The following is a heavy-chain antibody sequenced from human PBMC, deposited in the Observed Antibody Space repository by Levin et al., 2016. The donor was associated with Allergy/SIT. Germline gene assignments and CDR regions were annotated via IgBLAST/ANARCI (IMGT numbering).Heavy chain of an antibody. V-gene: IGHV1-69*13. Sequence: SVKVSCKASGGTFSSYAISWVRQAPGQGLEWMGGIIPIFGTANYAQKFQGRVTITADESTSTAYMELSSLRSEDTAVYYCARTHYYDSSGYYRLQNAFDIWGQGTMVTVSS. CDR1: GGTFSSYA. CDR3: ARTHYYDSSGYYRLQNAFDI. CDR2: IIPIFGTA. J-gene: IGHJ3*02. D-gene: IGHD3-22*01.